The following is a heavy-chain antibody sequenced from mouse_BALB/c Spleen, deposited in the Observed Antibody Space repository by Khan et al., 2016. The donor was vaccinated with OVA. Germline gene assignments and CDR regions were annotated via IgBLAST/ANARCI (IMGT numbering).Heavy chain of an antibody. CDR1: GYTFTSYV. J-gene: IGHJ2*01. D-gene: IGHD2-14*01. V-gene: IGHV1S136*01. Sequence: VQLQQSGPELVKPGASVKMSCKASGYTFTSYVLHWLRQKPGQGLEWIGYIYPFNDDTKYNEKFKGEATLTSDKSSTTAYMELSSLTSEDSAVYYCAKNYGYDVYFDYWGQGTTLTVSS. CDR2: IYPFNDDT. CDR3: AKNYGYDVYFDY.